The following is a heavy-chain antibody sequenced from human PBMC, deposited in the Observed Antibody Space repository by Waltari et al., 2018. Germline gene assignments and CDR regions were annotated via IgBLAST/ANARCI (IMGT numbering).Heavy chain of an antibody. D-gene: IGHD5-18*01. CDR3: ARHVRHTALDY. CDR2: IYDTGSH. Sequence: QVQLQESGPGLVTPSETLSLTCTVSGVSIKSSSYYWGWIRQPPGKGLEWIGNIYDTGSHDYNSSLKSRVTMSVDTSKNQFSLRLNSVTAADTAVYYCARHVRHTALDYWGQGTLVTVSS. V-gene: IGHV4-39*07. CDR1: GVSIKSSSYY. J-gene: IGHJ4*02.